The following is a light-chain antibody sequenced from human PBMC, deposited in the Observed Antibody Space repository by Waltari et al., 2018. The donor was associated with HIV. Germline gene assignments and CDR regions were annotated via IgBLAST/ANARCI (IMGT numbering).Light chain of an antibody. CDR3: QQYNNWPGT. CDR1: QSVSSN. J-gene: IGKJ2*01. V-gene: IGKV3-15*01. CDR2: GAS. Sequence: EIMMTQSPATLSVSPGERVTLSCRASQSVSSNLAWYQQKPGQAPRLLIFGASNRATGIPARFSVSGSGTEFTLTISSLQSEDFAVYSCQQYNNWPGTFGPGTKLEIK.